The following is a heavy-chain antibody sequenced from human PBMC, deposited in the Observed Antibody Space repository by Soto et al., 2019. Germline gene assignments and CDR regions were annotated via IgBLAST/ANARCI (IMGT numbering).Heavy chain of an antibody. CDR2: VFKSEST. Sequence: ASETLSLTCTASGGSISSNSHYWGRIPQPQGKGLEWIGSVFKSESTNDSASGKSRVTICGDRAKDQFSLGLSSGAVADTVVYCCASLFPEKDYIDAWGRETVVTVS. V-gene: IGHV4-39*01. J-gene: IGHJ5*01. CDR3: ASLFPEKDYIDA. D-gene: IGHD3-16*01. CDR1: GGSISSNSHY.